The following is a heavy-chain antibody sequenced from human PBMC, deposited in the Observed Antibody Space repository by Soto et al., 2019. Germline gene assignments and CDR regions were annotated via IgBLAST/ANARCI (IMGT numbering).Heavy chain of an antibody. D-gene: IGHD5-18*01. Sequence: PSETLSLTCDVYGGSFSDYIWTWIRQTPGKGLQWIGQINHSGSANYNPSLKSLVTISVHTSSSQFSLELSSVTAADTVVYYCARDPGYSYGYNWGQGTLVTVSS. CDR3: ARDPGYSYGYN. CDR1: GGSFSDYI. CDR2: INHSGSA. V-gene: IGHV4-34*01. J-gene: IGHJ4*02.